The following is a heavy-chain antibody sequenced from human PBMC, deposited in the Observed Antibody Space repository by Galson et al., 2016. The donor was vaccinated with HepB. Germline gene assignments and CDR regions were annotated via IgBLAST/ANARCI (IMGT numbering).Heavy chain of an antibody. Sequence: LRLSCAASGFTFSSYAMNWVRQAPGKGLEWVSSISGNARSTYYADSVKGRFTISRDNSKNTLYLQVNSLRAEDTAVYYCAKDLSYWNSPFFDYWGQGTLVTVSS. CDR1: GFTFSSYA. V-gene: IGHV3-23*01. D-gene: IGHD1-7*01. CDR3: AKDLSYWNSPFFDY. CDR2: ISGNARST. J-gene: IGHJ4*02.